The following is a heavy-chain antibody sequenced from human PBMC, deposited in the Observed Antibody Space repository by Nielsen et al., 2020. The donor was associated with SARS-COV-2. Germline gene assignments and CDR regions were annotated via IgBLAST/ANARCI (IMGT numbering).Heavy chain of an antibody. V-gene: IGHV4-59*08. CDR1: GGSISSCY. Sequence: ASLRLSCTVSGGSISSCYWCWIRQPPGKGLEWIGYIYYSGSTNYNPSLKSRVTISVDTSKNQFSLKLSSVTAADTAVYYCARPRAYYGMDVWGQGTTVTVSS. J-gene: IGHJ6*02. CDR3: ARPRAYYGMDV. CDR2: IYYSGST.